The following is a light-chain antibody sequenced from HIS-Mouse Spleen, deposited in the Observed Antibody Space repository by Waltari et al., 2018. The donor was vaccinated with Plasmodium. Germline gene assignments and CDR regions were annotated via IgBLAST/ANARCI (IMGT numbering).Light chain of an antibody. CDR2: GDS. CDR3: YSTDSSGNHRV. J-gene: IGLJ3*02. CDR1: ALPKNY. Sequence: SYELTQPPSVSVSPGQTARITCSGDALPKNYAYWYQQKSGQAPVLVIDGDSKRPSGIPERFSGSSSGTMATLTNSGAQVEDEADYYCYSTDSSGNHRVFGGGTKLTVL. V-gene: IGLV3-10*01.